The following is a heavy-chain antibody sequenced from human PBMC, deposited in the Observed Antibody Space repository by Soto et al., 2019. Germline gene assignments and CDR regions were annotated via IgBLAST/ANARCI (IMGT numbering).Heavy chain of an antibody. V-gene: IGHV4-31*03. CDR2: IYYSWST. CDR1: GGSISSGGYY. CDR3: AREGGIVGATAADY. D-gene: IGHD1-26*01. Sequence: QVQLQESGPGLVKPSQTLSLTCTVSGGSISSGGYYWSWIRQHPGKGLAWIGYIYYSWSTYYNPSLNSRVTVSEDTSKNQFSLKLSSVTAADTAVYYCAREGGIVGATAADYWGQGTLVTVSS. J-gene: IGHJ4*02.